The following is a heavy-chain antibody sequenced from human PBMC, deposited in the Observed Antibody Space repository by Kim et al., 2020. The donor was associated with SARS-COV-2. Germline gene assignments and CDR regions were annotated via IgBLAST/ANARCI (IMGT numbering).Heavy chain of an antibody. CDR3: ARYSGWMSGFDY. D-gene: IGHD6-19*01. CDR1: GGSISSYY. V-gene: IGHV4-59*08. Sequence: SETLSLTCTVSGGSISSYYWSWIRQPPGKGLEWIGYIYYSGSTNYNPSLKSRVTISVDTSKNQFSLKLSHVTAADTAVYYCARYSGWMSGFDYWGQGTLVTVSS. J-gene: IGHJ4*02. CDR2: IYYSGST.